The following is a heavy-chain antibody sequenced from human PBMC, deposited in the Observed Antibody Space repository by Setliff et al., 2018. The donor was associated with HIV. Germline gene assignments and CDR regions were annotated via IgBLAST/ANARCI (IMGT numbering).Heavy chain of an antibody. CDR1: GDTFSSYA. V-gene: IGHV1-69*10. CDR2: IIPVLGLS. D-gene: IGHD1-26*01. CDR3: ASYSGSYYFILHY. J-gene: IGHJ4*02. Sequence: VASVKVSCKASGDTFSSYAISWVRQAPGQGLEWMGGIIPVLGLSYYAQNFQGRVTITADESTSTAYMELSSLRSEDTAVYYCASYSGSYYFILHYWGQGTLVTVSS.